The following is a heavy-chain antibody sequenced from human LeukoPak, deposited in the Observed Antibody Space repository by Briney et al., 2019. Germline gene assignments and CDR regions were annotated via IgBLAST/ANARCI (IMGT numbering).Heavy chain of an antibody. CDR1: GFTFSSYP. V-gene: IGHV3-30-3*01. D-gene: IGHD2-21*02. Sequence: PGRSLRLSCAASGFTFSSYPMHWVRQAPDKGLEWVALISYDGSNKYYADSVKGRFTISRDNSKNTLYLQMNSLRAEDTAVYYCARAHVVVTATFDYWGQGTLVTVSS. J-gene: IGHJ4*02. CDR3: ARAHVVVTATFDY. CDR2: ISYDGSNK.